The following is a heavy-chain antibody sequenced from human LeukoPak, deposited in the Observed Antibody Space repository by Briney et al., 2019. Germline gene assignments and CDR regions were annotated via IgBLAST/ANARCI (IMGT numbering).Heavy chain of an antibody. J-gene: IGHJ4*02. CDR3: ASFSIAVAGSDY. CDR1: GGSISSYY. Sequence: PSETLSLTCTVSGGSISSYYWSWIRQTPGKGLEWIGYISNSGSTRNNPSLKSRVTISVDTSKNQFSLKLSSVTAADTAVYYCASFSIAVAGSDYWGQGTLVTVSS. CDR2: ISNSGST. D-gene: IGHD6-19*01. V-gene: IGHV4-59*08.